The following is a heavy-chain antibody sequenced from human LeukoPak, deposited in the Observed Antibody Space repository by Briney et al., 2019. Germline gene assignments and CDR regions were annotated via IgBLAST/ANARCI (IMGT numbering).Heavy chain of an antibody. CDR3: AKSSSSWYEGSYFDY. V-gene: IGHV3-9*01. Sequence: GRSLRLSCAASGFTFDDYAMRWVRQAPGKGLEWVSGISWNSGSIGYADSVKGRFTISRDNAKNSLYLQMNSLRAEDTALYYCAKSSSSWYEGSYFDYWGQGTLVTVSS. CDR1: GFTFDDYA. J-gene: IGHJ4*02. CDR2: ISWNSGSI. D-gene: IGHD6-13*01.